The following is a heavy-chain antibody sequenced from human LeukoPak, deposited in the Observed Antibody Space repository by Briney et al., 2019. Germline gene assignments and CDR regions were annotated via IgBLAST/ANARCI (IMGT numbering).Heavy chain of an antibody. CDR2: INPDSADT. CDR1: GYLFRAYY. D-gene: IGHD2-21*01. CDR3: ARDLDVVAFAGFGP. V-gene: IGHV1-2*02. Sequence: ASVKVSCKASGYLFRAYYIQWIRQAPGQGLEWMGWINPDSADTHSAEKSQDRIIITWDNSTATSHLELSRLTPDDTAVYYCARDLDVVAFAGFGPWGQGSLVTVSS. J-gene: IGHJ5*02.